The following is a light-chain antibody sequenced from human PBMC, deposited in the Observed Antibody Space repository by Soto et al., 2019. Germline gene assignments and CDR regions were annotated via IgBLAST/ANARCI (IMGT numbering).Light chain of an antibody. J-gene: IGKJ5*01. Sequence: EIVLTQSPATLSLSPGERATLSCRASRSVSSYLAWYQQKPGQTPRLLIHDASSRATGTPVRFSGSGSRTDFTLTISSLEPEDFAVYYCQQRTNWPTSTFGQGTRLEIK. CDR2: DAS. V-gene: IGKV3-11*01. CDR3: QQRTNWPTST. CDR1: RSVSSY.